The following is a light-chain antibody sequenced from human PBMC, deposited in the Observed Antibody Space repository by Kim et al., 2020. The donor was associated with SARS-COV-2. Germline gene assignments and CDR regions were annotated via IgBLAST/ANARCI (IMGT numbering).Light chain of an antibody. CDR3: HQYGTSPET. CDR1: QSVSSNF. V-gene: IGKV3-20*01. CDR2: SAS. Sequence: ENVLTQSPGTLSLSPGERATLSCRASQSVSSNFLAWYQQKAGQAPRLLIYSASSRASGIPDRFSGSGSGTDFTLTISTLEPEDFAVYYCHQYGTSPETFGQWTKVEIK. J-gene: IGKJ1*01.